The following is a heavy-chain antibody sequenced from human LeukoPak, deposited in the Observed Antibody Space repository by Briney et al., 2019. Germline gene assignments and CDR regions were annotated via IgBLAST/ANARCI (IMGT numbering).Heavy chain of an antibody. CDR2: IYYSGST. CDR1: GGSISGYY. Sequence: SETLSLTCTVSGGSISGYYWSWIRQPPGKGLEWIGYIYYSGSTNYNPSLKSRVTISVDTSKNQFSLKLSSVTAADTAVYYCARDIASDYWGQGTLVTVSS. D-gene: IGHD3-16*02. J-gene: IGHJ4*02. V-gene: IGHV4-59*01. CDR3: ARDIASDY.